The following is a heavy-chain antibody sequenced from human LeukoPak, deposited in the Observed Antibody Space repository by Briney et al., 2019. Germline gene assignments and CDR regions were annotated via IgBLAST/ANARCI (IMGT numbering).Heavy chain of an antibody. CDR3: ATWQDVIHWGYFDS. D-gene: IGHD3-16*01. CDR1: GFTFSSYG. Sequence: GWSLTLSCAASGFTFSSYGMAWVRQAPGNGLEWGLSVRGSGGCAHYADSVKGPFTISRDNSTNPLYLQMSSLRAEDTAIYYCATWQDVIHWGYFDSWGPGTLVTVS. CDR2: VRGSGGCA. V-gene: IGHV3-23*01. J-gene: IGHJ4*02.